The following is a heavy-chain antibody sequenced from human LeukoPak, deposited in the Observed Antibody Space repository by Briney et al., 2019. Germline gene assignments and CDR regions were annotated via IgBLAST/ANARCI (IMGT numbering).Heavy chain of an antibody. CDR1: GGSFSGYY. Sequence: SETLSLTCAVYGGSFSGYYWSWIRQPPGKGLEWIGEINHSGSTNYNPSLKSRVTISVDTSKNQFSLKLSSVTAADTAVYYCARSTRYSSSWYYFSWFDPWGQGTLVTVSS. CDR3: ARSTRYSSSWYYFSWFDP. J-gene: IGHJ5*02. V-gene: IGHV4-34*01. CDR2: INHSGST. D-gene: IGHD6-13*01.